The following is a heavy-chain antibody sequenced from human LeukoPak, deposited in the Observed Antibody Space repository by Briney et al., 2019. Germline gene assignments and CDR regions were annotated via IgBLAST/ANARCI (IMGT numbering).Heavy chain of an antibody. D-gene: IGHD3-22*01. V-gene: IGHV3-23*01. Sequence: PGGSLRLSCAASGFTFSSYGMSWVRQAPGKGLEWVSAISGSGGSTYYADSVKGRFTISRDNPKNTLYLQMNSLRAEDTAVYYCAKGPHMIVVVDAFDIWGQGTMVTVSS. CDR2: ISGSGGST. CDR1: GFTFSSYG. CDR3: AKGPHMIVVVDAFDI. J-gene: IGHJ3*02.